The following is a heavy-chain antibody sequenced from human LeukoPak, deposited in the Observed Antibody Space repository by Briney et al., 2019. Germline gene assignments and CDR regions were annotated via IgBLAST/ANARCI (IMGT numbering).Heavy chain of an antibody. J-gene: IGHJ4*02. CDR3: VKAGYYDSSGYYYYLDY. D-gene: IGHD3-22*01. V-gene: IGHV3-23*01. CDR1: GFTFSSYA. CDR2: ISGSGGST. Sequence: GGSLRLSCAASGFTFSSYAMSWVRQAPGKGLEWVSAISGSGGSTYYADSVKGRFTISRDNPRNTLYLQMFSLSTEDTAVYYCVKAGYYDSSGYYYYLDYWGQGTLVSVSS.